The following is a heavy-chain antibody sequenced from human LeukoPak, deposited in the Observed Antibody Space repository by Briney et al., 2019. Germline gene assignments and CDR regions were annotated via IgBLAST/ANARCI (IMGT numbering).Heavy chain of an antibody. CDR3: ANEGD. CDR2: IYTAGET. J-gene: IGHJ4*02. Sequence: GGSLRLSCIVSGFTVSNNYMSWVRQAPGKGLEWVSVIYTAGETYYSDSVKGRFTISRDISKNTVYLQMNSLRADDTAMYYCANEGDWGQGTLVTVSS. CDR1: GFTVSNNY. V-gene: IGHV3-53*05. D-gene: IGHD3-16*01.